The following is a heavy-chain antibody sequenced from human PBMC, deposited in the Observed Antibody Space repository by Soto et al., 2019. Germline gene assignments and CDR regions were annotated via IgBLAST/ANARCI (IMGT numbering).Heavy chain of an antibody. CDR1: GFTFSSYG. V-gene: IGHV3-48*02. J-gene: IGHJ6*02. CDR2: ISSSSSTI. Sequence: PGGSLRLSCAASGFTFSSYGMNWVRQAPGKGLEWVSYISSSSSTIYYADSVKGRFTISRDNAKNSLYLQMNSLRDEDTAVYYCARDDYCSSTSCYTSENYYYGMDVWGQGTTVTVSS. CDR3: ARDDYCSSTSCYTSENYYYGMDV. D-gene: IGHD2-2*02.